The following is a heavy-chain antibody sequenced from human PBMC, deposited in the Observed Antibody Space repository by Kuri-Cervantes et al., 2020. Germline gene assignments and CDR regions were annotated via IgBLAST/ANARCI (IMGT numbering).Heavy chain of an antibody. D-gene: IGHD6-13*01. CDR3: ARGAYSSSWYGGYFDY. CDR2: IKSDGSST. V-gene: IGHV3-74*01. J-gene: IGHJ4*02. Sequence: GESLKISCAASGFTFSTYWMHWVRQAPGKGLVWVSRIKSDGSSTSYADSVKGRFTISRDNAKNSLYLQMNSLRAEDTAVYYCARGAYSSSWYGGYFDYWGQGTLVTVSS. CDR1: GFTFSTYW.